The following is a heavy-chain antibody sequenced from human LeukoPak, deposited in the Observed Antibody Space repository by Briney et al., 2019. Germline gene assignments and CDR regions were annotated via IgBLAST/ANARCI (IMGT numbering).Heavy chain of an antibody. J-gene: IGHJ4*02. Sequence: SETLSRTCSVSGGSVSSGRFYWTWIRQPPGKGLEWIGYIYYSGSTNYNPSLKSRVTISVDTSKNQFSLKLSSVTAADTAVYYCARYFSGRTLDYWGQGTLVTVSS. V-gene: IGHV4-61*01. CDR3: ARYFSGRTLDY. CDR2: IYYSGST. D-gene: IGHD1-1*01. CDR1: GGSVSSGRFY.